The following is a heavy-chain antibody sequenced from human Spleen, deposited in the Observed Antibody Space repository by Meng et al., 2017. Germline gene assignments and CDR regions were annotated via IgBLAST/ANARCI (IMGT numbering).Heavy chain of an antibody. V-gene: IGHV1-3*01. Sequence: ASVKVSCKASGYTFTNYAMHWVRQAPGQRLEWMGWSNAGNGSTMYSQEFQGRVTITRDTSASTAYMELSSLRSEDTAVYYCARRELAYCGGDCYSGREYYYYGMDVWGQGTMVTVSS. CDR2: SNAGNGST. CDR1: GYTFTNYA. D-gene: IGHD2-21*02. CDR3: ARRELAYCGGDCYSGREYYYYGMDV. J-gene: IGHJ6*02.